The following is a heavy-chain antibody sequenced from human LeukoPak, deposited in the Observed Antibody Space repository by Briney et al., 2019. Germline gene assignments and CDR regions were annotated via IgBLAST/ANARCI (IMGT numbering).Heavy chain of an antibody. CDR1: GFTFSSYA. J-gene: IGHJ4*02. Sequence: GGSLRLSCAASGFTFSSYAMHWVRQAPGKGLEGVAVISYDGSNKYYADSVKGRFTISRDNSKNTLYLQMNSLRAEDTAVYYCARENNWNGASDYWGQGTLVTVSS. CDR3: ARENNWNGASDY. CDR2: ISYDGSNK. V-gene: IGHV3-30*04. D-gene: IGHD1-20*01.